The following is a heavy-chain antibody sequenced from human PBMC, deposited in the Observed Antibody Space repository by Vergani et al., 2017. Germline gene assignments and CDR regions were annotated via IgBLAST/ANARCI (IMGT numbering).Heavy chain of an antibody. CDR2: IYHSGST. V-gene: IGHV4-38-2*01. J-gene: IGHJ4*02. CDR3: ASSGDSYEYYFDY. CDR1: GYSISSGYY. D-gene: IGHD5-18*01. Sequence: QVQLQESGPGLVKPSETLSLTCAVSGYSISSGYYWGWIRQPPGKGLEWIGSIYHSGSTYYNPSLKSRVTISVDTSKNQFSLKLSSVTAADTAVYYCASSGDSYEYYFDYWGQGTLVTVSS.